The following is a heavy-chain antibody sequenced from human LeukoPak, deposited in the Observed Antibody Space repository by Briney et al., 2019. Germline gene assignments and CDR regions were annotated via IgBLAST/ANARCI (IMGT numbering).Heavy chain of an antibody. CDR3: AKSVGSSGWYEAYYFDY. CDR1: GFTFDDYG. D-gene: IGHD6-19*01. Sequence: GGSLRLSCAASGFTFDDYGMSWVRQAPGKGLEWVSGISGSGGGTYYADSVKGRFTISRDNSKNTLYLQMNSLRAEDTAVYYCAKSVGSSGWYEAYYFDYWGQGTLVTVSS. J-gene: IGHJ4*02. CDR2: ISGSGGGT. V-gene: IGHV3-23*01.